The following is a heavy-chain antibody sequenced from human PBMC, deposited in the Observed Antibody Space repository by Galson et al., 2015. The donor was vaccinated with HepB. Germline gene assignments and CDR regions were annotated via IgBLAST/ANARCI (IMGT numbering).Heavy chain of an antibody. V-gene: IGHV1-2*05. J-gene: IGHJ4*02. CDR3: ARSGAVGDFDY. D-gene: IGHD6-19*01. CDR1: GYTFTDNY. Sequence: SVKVSCKASGYTFTDNYIHWVRQAPGQGHEWMGRLTPYTGDTKYAQKFQGRLTLTRDMSLSTAYLELRGLTFDDAVVYFCARSGAVGDFDYWGQGTLITVSS. CDR2: LTPYTGDT.